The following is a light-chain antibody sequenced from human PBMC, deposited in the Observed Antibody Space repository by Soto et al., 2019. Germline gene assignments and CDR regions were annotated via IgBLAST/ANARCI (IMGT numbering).Light chain of an antibody. V-gene: IGKV3-15*01. CDR3: QQYKNWPPTWT. CDR2: GAS. CDR1: QSVSSN. Sequence: EIVMTQSPATLSVSPGERATLSCRASQSVSSNLAWYQQKPGQAPRLLIYGASTRATGIPARFSGSGSGTEFTLTISSLQSEDFAVYDGQQYKNWPPTWTFGQGTKVEIK. J-gene: IGKJ1*01.